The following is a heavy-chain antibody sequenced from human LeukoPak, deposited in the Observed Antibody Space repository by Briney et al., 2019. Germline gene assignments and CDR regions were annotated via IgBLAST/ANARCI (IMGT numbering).Heavy chain of an antibody. CDR2: IYHSGST. CDR1: GGSISSGGYF. CDR3: AREGIAAAGTHNWFDP. J-gene: IGHJ5*02. Sequence: SETLSLTCAVSGGSISSGGYFWSWIRQPPGKGLEWIGYIYHSGSTYYNPSLKSRVTISVDRSKNQFSLKLSSVTAADTAVYYCAREGIAAAGTHNWFDPWGQGTLVTVSS. D-gene: IGHD6-13*01. V-gene: IGHV4-30-2*01.